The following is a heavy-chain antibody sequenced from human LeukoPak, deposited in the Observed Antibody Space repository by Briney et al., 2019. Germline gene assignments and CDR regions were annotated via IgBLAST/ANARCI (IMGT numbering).Heavy chain of an antibody. CDR1: GGTFSSYA. CDR2: IIPIFGTA. D-gene: IGHD6-19*01. J-gene: IGHJ4*02. CDR3: ARLLNLAVAG. Sequence: GASVKVSCTASGGTFSSYAISWVRQAPGQGLEWMGGIIPIFGTANYAQKFQGRVTITADESTSTAYMERSSLRSEDTAVYYCARLLNLAVAGWGQGTLVTVSS. V-gene: IGHV1-69*13.